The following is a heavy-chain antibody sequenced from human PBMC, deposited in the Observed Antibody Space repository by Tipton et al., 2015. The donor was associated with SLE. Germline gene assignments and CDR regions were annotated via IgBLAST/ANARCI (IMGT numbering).Heavy chain of an antibody. Sequence: TLSLTCTVSGGSISSYYWSWIRQPAGKGLEWIGSIYYSGSTYYNPSLKSRVTISVDRSKNQFSLKLSSVTAADTAVYYCARDTNTAMVLWGQGTLVTVSS. CDR3: ARDTNTAMVL. D-gene: IGHD5-18*01. V-gene: IGHV4-59*01. CDR1: GGSISSYY. CDR2: IYYSGST. J-gene: IGHJ4*02.